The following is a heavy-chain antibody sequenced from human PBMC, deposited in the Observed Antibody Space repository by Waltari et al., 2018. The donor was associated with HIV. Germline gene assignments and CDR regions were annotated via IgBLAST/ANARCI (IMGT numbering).Heavy chain of an antibody. J-gene: IGHJ4*02. V-gene: IGHV1-18*01. D-gene: IGHD3-22*01. CDR2: NSGHNGNT. CDR3: ARSPHQYDSSGYYCDS. Sequence: QVQLVQSGAEVKKPGASVKVSCTASGNTLTIYGFTWVRQAPGQGLEWMRWNSGHNGNTNYAPKVQGRGTMTTDTSTSTAYMELRSLRSDDTAVYYCARSPHQYDSSGYYCDSWGQGTLVTVSS. CDR1: GNTLTIYG.